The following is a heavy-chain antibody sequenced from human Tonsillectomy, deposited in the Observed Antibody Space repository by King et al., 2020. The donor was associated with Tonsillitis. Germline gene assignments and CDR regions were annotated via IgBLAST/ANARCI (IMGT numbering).Heavy chain of an antibody. Sequence: QVQLVESGGGLVKPGGSLRLSCAASGFTFSDYYMSWIRQAPGEGLEWVSYMGGTNSYTDYADSVKGRFTISRDNAKNSLYLQMNSLRAEDTAVYYCARVADLLWFGDSHADAFDIWGPGTMVTVSA. V-gene: IGHV3-11*06. CDR1: GFTFSDYY. D-gene: IGHD3-10*01. J-gene: IGHJ3*02. CDR3: ARVADLLWFGDSHADAFDI. CDR2: MGGTNSYT.